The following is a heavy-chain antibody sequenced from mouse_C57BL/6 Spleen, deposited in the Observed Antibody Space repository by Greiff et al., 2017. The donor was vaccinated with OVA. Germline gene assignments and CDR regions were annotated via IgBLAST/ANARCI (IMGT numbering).Heavy chain of an antibody. V-gene: IGHV2-2*01. D-gene: IGHD2-14*01. Sequence: QVHVKQSGPGLVQPSQSLSITCTVSGFSLTSYGVHWVRQSPGKGLEWLGVIWSGGSTDYNAAFISRLSISKDNSKSQVFFKMNRLQADDTAIYYCARANWYDPFAYWGQGTLVTVSA. CDR3: ARANWYDPFAY. CDR1: GFSLTSYG. CDR2: IWSGGST. J-gene: IGHJ3*01.